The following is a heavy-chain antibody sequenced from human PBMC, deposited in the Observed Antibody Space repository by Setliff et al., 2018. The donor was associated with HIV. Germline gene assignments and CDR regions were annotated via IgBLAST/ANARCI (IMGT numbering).Heavy chain of an antibody. CDR3: VRGRIDTYWDYFKEYFFNYIDV. CDR2: IAASGDP. Sequence: PSETLSLTCTILGNSSVTNYFWGWIRAPADKGLEWIGHIAASGDPNYNTSLKIRLSMSVHTSKNQISLSLTSVSAADTAVYFCVRGRIDTYWDYFKEYFFNYIDVWGQGTTVTVSS. J-gene: IGHJ6*03. D-gene: IGHD3-9*01. CDR1: GNSSVTNYF. V-gene: IGHV4-4*07.